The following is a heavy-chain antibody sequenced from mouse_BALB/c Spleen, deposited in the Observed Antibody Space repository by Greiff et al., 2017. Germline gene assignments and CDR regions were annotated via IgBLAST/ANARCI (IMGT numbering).Heavy chain of an antibody. Sequence: EVQGVESGGGLVKPGGSLKLSCAASGFTFSSYAMSWVRQSPEKRLEWVAEISSGGSYTYYPDTVTGRFTISRDNAKNTLYLEMSSLRSEDTAMYYCARDRGITTVVGDFDYWGQGTTLTVSS. CDR1: GFTFSSYA. CDR2: ISSGGSYT. J-gene: IGHJ2*01. CDR3: ARDRGITTVVGDFDY. D-gene: IGHD1-1*01. V-gene: IGHV5-9-4*01.